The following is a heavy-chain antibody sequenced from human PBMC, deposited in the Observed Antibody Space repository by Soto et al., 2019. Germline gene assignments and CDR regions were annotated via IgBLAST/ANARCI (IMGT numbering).Heavy chain of an antibody. V-gene: IGHV4-31*03. Sequence: VQVQESGPGLVKPSQTLSLTCSVSGDSITSAGFYWSWVRQHPGKGLEWIAYIHFSGGSYYKPSLKSRLSLSRDTSKNQISLNLTSVTTADTAVYYCARWIYYASGGSYVRAFDVWGQGTMVTVSS. J-gene: IGHJ3*01. CDR1: GDSITSAGFY. CDR2: IHFSGGS. CDR3: ARWIYYASGGSYVRAFDV. D-gene: IGHD3-10*01.